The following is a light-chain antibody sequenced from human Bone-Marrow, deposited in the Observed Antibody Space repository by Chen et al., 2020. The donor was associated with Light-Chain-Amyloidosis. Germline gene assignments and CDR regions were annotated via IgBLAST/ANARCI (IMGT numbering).Light chain of an antibody. CDR2: RDT. CDR1: DLPTKY. V-gene: IGLV3-25*03. J-gene: IGLJ2*01. Sequence: SYELTQPPSVSVSPGQTARITCSGDDLPTKYAYWYQQKPGQAPVLVIHRDTERPSGISDRFSGSSSGTTATLTISGVQAEDEADYHCQSADISGTYDVIFGGWTKLTVL. CDR3: QSADISGTYDVI.